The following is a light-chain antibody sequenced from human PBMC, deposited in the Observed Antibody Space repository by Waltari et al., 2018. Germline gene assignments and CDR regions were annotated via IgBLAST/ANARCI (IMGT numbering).Light chain of an antibody. CDR3: AAWDDSLTAWV. V-gene: IGLV1-44*01. Sequence: SVLTQPPSASGTPGQRATISCSGSSSTIGSNIVNLYQQLPGTAPKLLIYTNNQRPAGVPDRFSGSKSGTSASLAISGLQSEDEADYHCAAWDDSLTAWVFGGGTKLTVL. CDR1: SSTIGSNI. J-gene: IGLJ3*02. CDR2: TNN.